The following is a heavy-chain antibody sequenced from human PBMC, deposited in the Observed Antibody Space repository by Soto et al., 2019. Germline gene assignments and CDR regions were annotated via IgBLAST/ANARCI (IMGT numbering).Heavy chain of an antibody. Sequence: QVQLQESGPGLVKPSETLSLTCIVSGGSVSSGPYYWSWIRQPPGKGLECIGYIYSSGSANYIPSLRSRLPIAVDTSKTQFSLKLTSVTAADTAVYYCARVIAVGGTRWFDSWGQGTLVTVSS. CDR3: ARVIAVGGTRWFDS. CDR1: GGSVSSGPYY. J-gene: IGHJ5*01. V-gene: IGHV4-61*01. D-gene: IGHD6-19*01. CDR2: IYSSGSA.